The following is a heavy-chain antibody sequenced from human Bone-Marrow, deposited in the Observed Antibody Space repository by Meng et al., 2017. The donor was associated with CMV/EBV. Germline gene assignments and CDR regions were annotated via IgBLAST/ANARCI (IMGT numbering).Heavy chain of an antibody. J-gene: IGHJ4*02. CDR3: ARHAHSHHYEY. CDR2: IYYSGST. V-gene: IGHV4-39*01. CDR1: GGSISSSGDY. D-gene: IGHD5-18*01. Sequence: TCTVSGGSISSSGDYWGWVRQPPGKVLEWIGGIYYSGSTYYNPSLTSRVTISTDTSKNQFSLKLSSVTAADTAVYYCARHAHSHHYEYWGQGTLVTVSS.